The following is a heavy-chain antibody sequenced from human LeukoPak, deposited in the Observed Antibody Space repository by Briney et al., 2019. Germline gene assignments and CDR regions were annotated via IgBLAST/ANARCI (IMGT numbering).Heavy chain of an antibody. J-gene: IGHJ6*04. CDR2: IYYSGST. V-gene: IGHV4-39*07. D-gene: IGHD5-24*01. CDR1: GGSISSSSYY. CDR3: ARDGGGDGYNYGMDV. Sequence: PSETLSLTCTVSGGSISSSSYYWGWIRQPPGKGLEWIGSIYYSGSTYYNPSLKSRVTISVDTSKNQFSLKLSSVTAADTAVYYCARDGGGDGYNYGMDVWGKGTTVTVSS.